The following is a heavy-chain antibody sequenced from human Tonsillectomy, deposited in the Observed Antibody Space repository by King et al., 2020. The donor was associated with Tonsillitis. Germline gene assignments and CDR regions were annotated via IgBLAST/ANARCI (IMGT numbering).Heavy chain of an antibody. V-gene: IGHV2-5*01. CDR1: VFSLSTSGVG. CDR2: IYWNDDK. CDR3: AHTVVVITMRPRWDWFDP. J-gene: IGHJ5*02. Sequence: TLKESGLTLVKPTQTLTLTCTFSVFSLSTSGVGVGWIRQPPGKALEWRALIYWNDDKRYSPSLKSRLTITKDTSKNQVVLTMTNMDPVETVTYYFAHTVVVITMRPRWDWFDPWGQGTLVTVSS. D-gene: IGHD2-21*01.